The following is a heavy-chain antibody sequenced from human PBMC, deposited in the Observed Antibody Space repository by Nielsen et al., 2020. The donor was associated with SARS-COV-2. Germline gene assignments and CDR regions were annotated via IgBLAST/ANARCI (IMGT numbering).Heavy chain of an antibody. D-gene: IGHD6-6*01. J-gene: IGHJ6*02. CDR2: VNPNSGNT. CDR1: GYTFTSYD. CDR3: ASYIAARPSYYYYGMDV. Sequence: ASVKVSCKASGYTFTSYDINWVRQATGQGLEWMGWVNPNSGNTGYAQKFQGRVTMTRNTSISTAYMELSSLRSEDTAVYYCASYIAARPSYYYYGMDVWGQGTTVTVSS. V-gene: IGHV1-8*01.